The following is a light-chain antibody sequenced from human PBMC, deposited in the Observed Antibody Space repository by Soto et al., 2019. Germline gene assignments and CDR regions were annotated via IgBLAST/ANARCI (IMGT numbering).Light chain of an antibody. J-gene: IGKJ1*01. CDR3: QQYNSYST. CDR2: DAS. CDR1: QSISSW. Sequence: DIQITQSPSTLSASVGDRVTITCRASQSISSWLAWYQQKPGKAPKLLIYDASSLESGVPSRFSGSGSGTEFTLTISSLQPDDFATYYCQQYNSYSTFGQGTKMDI. V-gene: IGKV1-5*01.